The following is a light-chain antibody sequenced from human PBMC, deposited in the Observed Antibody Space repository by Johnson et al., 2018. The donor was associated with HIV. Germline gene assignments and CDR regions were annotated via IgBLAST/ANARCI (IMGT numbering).Light chain of an antibody. CDR3: GTWDSSLSAGV. J-gene: IGLJ1*01. Sequence: QSVLTQPPSMSAAPGQKVTISCSGSSSNIGHNYVSWYQQVPGTAPKLLIYDNNKRPSGIPDRFCGSKSGTSATLGITGLQTGDEADYYCGTWDSSLSAGVFGTGTKVTVL. V-gene: IGLV1-51*01. CDR2: DNN. CDR1: SSNIGHNY.